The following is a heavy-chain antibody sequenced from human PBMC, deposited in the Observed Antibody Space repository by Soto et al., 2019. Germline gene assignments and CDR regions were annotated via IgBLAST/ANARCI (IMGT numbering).Heavy chain of an antibody. V-gene: IGHV1-69*13. CDR2: IIPIFGTA. CDR1: GGTFSSYA. CDR3: ARGPGYYYDSSGYREQAY. D-gene: IGHD3-22*01. Sequence: GASVKVSCKASGGTFSSYAISWVRQAPGQGLEWMGGIIPIFGTANYAQKFQGRVTITADESTSTAYMELSSLRSEDTAVYYCARGPGYYYDSSGYREQAYWGQGTPVTVSS. J-gene: IGHJ4*02.